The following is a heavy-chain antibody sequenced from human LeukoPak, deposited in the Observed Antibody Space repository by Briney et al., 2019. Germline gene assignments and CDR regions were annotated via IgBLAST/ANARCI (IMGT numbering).Heavy chain of an antibody. D-gene: IGHD2-15*01. V-gene: IGHV5-51*01. CDR3: ARRYRSGGSCYNYMDV. J-gene: IGHJ6*03. Sequence: ESLKISCKGSGYSFTSYWIGWVRQMPGKGLEWMGIIYPGDSDTRYSPSSQGQVTISADKSISTAYLQWSSLKASDTAMYYCARRYRSGGSCYNYMDVWGKGTTVTVSS. CDR1: GYSFTSYW. CDR2: IYPGDSDT.